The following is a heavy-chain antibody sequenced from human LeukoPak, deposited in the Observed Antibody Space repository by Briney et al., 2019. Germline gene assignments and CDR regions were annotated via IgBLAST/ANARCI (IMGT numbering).Heavy chain of an antibody. J-gene: IGHJ3*02. V-gene: IGHV3-7*03. D-gene: IGHD1-26*01. CDR3: AKGGSGSYSLDAFDI. CDR2: IKQDRSEK. CDR1: GFTFSNYW. Sequence: GGSLRLSCAASGFTFSNYWMSWVRQAPGKGLEWVANIKQDRSEKYYVDSVKGRFTISRDNAKNSLYLQMNSLRAEDMALYYCAKGGSGSYSLDAFDIWGQGTMVTVSS.